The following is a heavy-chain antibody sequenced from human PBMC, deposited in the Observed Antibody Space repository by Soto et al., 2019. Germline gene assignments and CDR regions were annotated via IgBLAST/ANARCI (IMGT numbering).Heavy chain of an antibody. CDR3: VSQRTTVLTQAYFDY. D-gene: IGHD4-17*01. V-gene: IGHV4-39*01. CDR1: GGSVTNSSYY. CDR2: VYYRGRS. Sequence: ETLSLTCTVSGGSVTNSSYYWGWIRQSPGKGLEWIGSVYYRGRSYSKSSVKSRVTISVDTSKNQFSLNFNSVTASDTALYYCVSQRTTVLTQAYFDYWGPGALVTV. J-gene: IGHJ4*02.